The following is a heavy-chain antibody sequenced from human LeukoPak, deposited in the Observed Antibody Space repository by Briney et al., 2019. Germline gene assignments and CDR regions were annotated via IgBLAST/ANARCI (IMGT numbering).Heavy chain of an antibody. V-gene: IGHV4-59*01. J-gene: IGHJ3*02. CDR1: GGSISTYY. D-gene: IGHD6-19*01. CDR3: AREEQWLAI. Sequence: SETLSLTCTVSGGSISTYYWSWIRQPPGKGLEWIGYIYYSGSTNYNPSLKSRVTISVDTSKNQFSLKLSSVTAADTAVYYCAREEQWLAIWGQGTMVTVSS. CDR2: IYYSGST.